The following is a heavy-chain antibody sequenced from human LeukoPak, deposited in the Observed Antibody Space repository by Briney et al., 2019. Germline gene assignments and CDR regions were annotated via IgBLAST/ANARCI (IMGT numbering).Heavy chain of an antibody. CDR3: ARHGLLGSGFDY. V-gene: IGHV5-51*01. CDR1: GYSFTSYW. D-gene: IGHD7-27*01. J-gene: IGHJ4*02. Sequence: GESLKISCKGSGYSFTSYWIGWVRQMPGKGLEWMGLFFPGDSDTRYSPSFQDQITISVDTSINTAYLQWSSLKASDTAIYYCARHGLLGSGFDYWGQGTLVTVSS. CDR2: FFPGDSDT.